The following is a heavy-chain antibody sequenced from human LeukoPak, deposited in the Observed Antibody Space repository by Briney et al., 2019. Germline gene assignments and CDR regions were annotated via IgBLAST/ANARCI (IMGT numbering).Heavy chain of an antibody. V-gene: IGHV4-59*12. J-gene: IGHJ5*02. D-gene: IGHD5/OR15-5a*01. CDR1: GGSITTYY. CDR3: ARDASLVLRYSNWFDP. Sequence: SETLSLTCTVSGGSITTYYWSWIRQPPGKGLEWIGYIYNSGSTNYNPSLKSRVTISVDTSKNQFSLKLSSVTAADTAVYYCARDASLVLRYSNWFDPWGQGTLVTVSS. CDR2: IYNSGST.